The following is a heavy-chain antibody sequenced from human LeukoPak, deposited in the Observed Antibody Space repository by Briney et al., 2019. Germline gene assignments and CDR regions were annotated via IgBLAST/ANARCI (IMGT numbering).Heavy chain of an antibody. CDR2: ISAYNGNT. CDR1: GYTFTSYG. V-gene: IGHV1-18*01. J-gene: IGHJ5*02. Sequence: ASVKVSCKASGYTFTSYGISWVRQAPGQGLEWMGWISAYNGNTNYAQKLQGRVTMTTDTSTSTAYMELRSLRSDDTAVYYCARERAQDGDYGRNWSDPWGQGTLATVSS. CDR3: ARERAQDGDYGRNWSDP. D-gene: IGHD4-17*01.